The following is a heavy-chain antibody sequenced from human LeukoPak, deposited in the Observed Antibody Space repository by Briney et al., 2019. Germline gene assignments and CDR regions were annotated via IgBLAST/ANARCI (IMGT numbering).Heavy chain of an antibody. CDR2: IYPADSDI. J-gene: IGHJ5*02. V-gene: IGHV5-51*01. D-gene: IGHD2-15*01. CDR1: GYSFTTYW. Sequence: GESLKISCKGSGYSFTTYWIGWVRQMPGKGLEWMGIIYPADSDIRYSPSFQGQVTISADKSISTVYLQWSSLKASDTAMYYCARQEYCSGGSCYTWFDPWGQGTLVTVSS. CDR3: ARQEYCSGGSCYTWFDP.